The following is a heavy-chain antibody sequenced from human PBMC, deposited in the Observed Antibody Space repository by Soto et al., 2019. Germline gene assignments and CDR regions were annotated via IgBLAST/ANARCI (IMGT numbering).Heavy chain of an antibody. CDR3: ARPADYVSGFSQ. CDR1: GGTFTTST. V-gene: IGHV1-69*06. D-gene: IGHD3-16*01. Sequence: QVQLVQSGAEVKKPGSSVKVSCQTSGGTFTTSTISWVRQAPGQGLEWMGGIIPVFGTPSYAQKFQGRVTMIADKSSSTAYMVLRNLRSEDTAMYYCARPADYVSGFSQWGQGTLVTVSS. CDR2: IIPVFGTP. J-gene: IGHJ4*02.